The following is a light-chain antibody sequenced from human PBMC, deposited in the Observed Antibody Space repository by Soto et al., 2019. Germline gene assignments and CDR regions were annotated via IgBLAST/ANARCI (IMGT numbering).Light chain of an antibody. CDR1: SSDVGGYNY. J-gene: IGLJ1*01. Sequence: QSVLTQPASVSGSPGQSITISCTGTSSDVGGYNYVSWYQQHPGKAPKLMIYEVSNRPSGVSNRFSGSKSGNTASLTIYGLQAEDEADYYCSSYTSSSPPYVFGTATQLTVL. CDR3: SSYTSSSPPYV. CDR2: EVS. V-gene: IGLV2-14*01.